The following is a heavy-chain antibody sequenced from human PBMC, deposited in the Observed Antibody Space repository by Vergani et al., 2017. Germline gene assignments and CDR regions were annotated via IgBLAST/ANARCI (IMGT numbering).Heavy chain of an antibody. CDR3: ARDTLEVGANYGDYYYYGIDV. CDR1: GGTFSSYA. J-gene: IGHJ6*02. D-gene: IGHD4-17*01. CDR2: IIPIFGTA. V-gene: IGHV1-69*01. Sequence: QVQLVQSGAEVKKPGSSVKVSCNASGGTFSSYAISWVRQAPGQGLEWMGGIIPIFGTANYAQKFQGRVTITADESTSTAYMELSSLRSEDTAGYYCARDTLEVGANYGDYYYYGIDVGGQGTTVTVSS.